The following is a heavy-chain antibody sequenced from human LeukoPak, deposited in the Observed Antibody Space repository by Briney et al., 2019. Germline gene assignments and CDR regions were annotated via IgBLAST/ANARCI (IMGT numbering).Heavy chain of an antibody. V-gene: IGHV1-8*01. CDR1: GYTFTIYD. D-gene: IGHD3-16*02. J-gene: IGHJ4*02. Sequence: ASVSVSYKASGYTFTIYDINGVRQAAGQGREGMGCMNPTSGNTGYAQKFQGRVTMTTNTSISTAYMELSSLRSEDTAVYYCARGPLDGEFDYWGQGTLVTVSS. CDR2: MNPTSGNT. CDR3: ARGPLDGEFDY.